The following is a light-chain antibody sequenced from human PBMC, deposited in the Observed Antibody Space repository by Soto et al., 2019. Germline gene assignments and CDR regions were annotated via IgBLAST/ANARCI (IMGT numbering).Light chain of an antibody. CDR3: QHYNSYSEA. CDR2: KAS. Sequence: DIQMPQSPSTLSVSVGDRVTITCRASQTISSWLAWSQQKPGKAPKLLIYKASTLKSGVPSRFSVSGSGKEYTLTISTLQPYDFATYYCQHYNSYSEAFGQGTKVEVK. V-gene: IGKV1-5*03. CDR1: QTISSW. J-gene: IGKJ1*01.